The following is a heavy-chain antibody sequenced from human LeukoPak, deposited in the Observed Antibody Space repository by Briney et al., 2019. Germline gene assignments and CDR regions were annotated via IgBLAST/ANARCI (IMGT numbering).Heavy chain of an antibody. CDR2: IYYSGST. V-gene: IGHV4-31*03. J-gene: IGHJ3*02. Sequence: SETLSLTCTVSGGSISSGGYYWSWIRQHPGKGLEWIGYIYYSGSTYYNPSLKSRVTISVDTSKNQFSLKLSSVTAADTAVYYCARGDYYYDSSGYQKGGAFDIWGQGTMVTVSS. CDR3: ARGDYYYDSSGYQKGGAFDI. D-gene: IGHD3-22*01. CDR1: GGSISSGGYY.